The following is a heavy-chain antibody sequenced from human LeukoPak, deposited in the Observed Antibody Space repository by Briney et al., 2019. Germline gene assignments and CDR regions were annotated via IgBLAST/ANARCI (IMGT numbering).Heavy chain of an antibody. V-gene: IGHV3-23*01. Sequence: GGSLRLSCAASGFTFSSYAMSWVRQAPGKGLEWVSAISGSGGSTYYADSVKGRFTISRDNSKNTLYPQMNSLRAEDTAVYYCAKDRRWYLAGTFDYWGQGTLVTVSS. D-gene: IGHD6-19*01. CDR1: GFTFSSYA. CDR3: AKDRRWYLAGTFDY. J-gene: IGHJ4*02. CDR2: ISGSGGST.